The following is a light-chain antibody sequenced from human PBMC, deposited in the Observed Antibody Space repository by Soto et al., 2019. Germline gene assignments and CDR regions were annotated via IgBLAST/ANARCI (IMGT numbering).Light chain of an antibody. J-gene: IGKJ4*01. CDR3: QQYYSTLLT. CDR2: DAS. CDR1: QSIGNY. V-gene: IGKV3-11*01. Sequence: EIVLTQSPVTLSLSPGERATLSCRASQSIGNYLAWYQQQAGQAPRLVIYDASKRATGIPARFSGSGSGTDFTLTISSLQAEDVAVYYCQQYYSTLLTFGGGTKVEIK.